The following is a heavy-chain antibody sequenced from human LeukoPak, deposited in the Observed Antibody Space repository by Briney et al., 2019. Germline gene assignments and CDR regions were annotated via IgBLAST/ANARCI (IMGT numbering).Heavy chain of an antibody. V-gene: IGHV4-4*02. D-gene: IGHD6-13*01. J-gene: IGHJ5*02. Sequence: SGTLSLTCAVSGGSISSSNWWSWVRQPPGKGLEWIGEIYHSGSTNYNPSLKSRVTISVDKSKNQFSLKLSSVTAADTAVYYCARLTGYSILDGFDPWGQGTLVTVSS. CDR3: ARLTGYSILDGFDP. CDR2: IYHSGST. CDR1: GGSISSSNW.